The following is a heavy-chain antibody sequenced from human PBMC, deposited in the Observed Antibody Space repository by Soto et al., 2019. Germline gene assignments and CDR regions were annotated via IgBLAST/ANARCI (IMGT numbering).Heavy chain of an antibody. Sequence: QVQLVQSGAEVKKPGASVKVSCKASGYTFTSYGISWVRQAPGQGLEWMGWISAYNGNTNYAQKLQGRVTMTTDTSTSTAYMQLRSLRSDDTAVYYCARDTLRYFDWLYPFDYWGQGTLVTVSS. J-gene: IGHJ4*02. CDR1: GYTFTSYG. CDR2: ISAYNGNT. V-gene: IGHV1-18*01. D-gene: IGHD3-9*01. CDR3: ARDTLRYFDWLYPFDY.